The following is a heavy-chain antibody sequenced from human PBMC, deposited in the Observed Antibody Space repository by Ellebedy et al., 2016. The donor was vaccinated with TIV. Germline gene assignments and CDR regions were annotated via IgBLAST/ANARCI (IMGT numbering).Heavy chain of an antibody. Sequence: SETLSLTXTVSGGSISSYYWSWIRQPPGKGLEWIGYIYYSGSTNYNPSLKSRVTISVDTSKNQFSLKLSSVTAADTAVYYCARVGLVLDYWGQGTLVTVSS. CDR1: GGSISSYY. CDR3: ARVGLVLDY. D-gene: IGHD2-8*02. V-gene: IGHV4-59*01. CDR2: IYYSGST. J-gene: IGHJ4*02.